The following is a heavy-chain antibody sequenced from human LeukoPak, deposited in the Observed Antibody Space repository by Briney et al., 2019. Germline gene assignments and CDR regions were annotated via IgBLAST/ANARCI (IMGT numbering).Heavy chain of an antibody. D-gene: IGHD1-26*01. CDR3: AKDQVFSGSYTADY. J-gene: IGHJ4*02. Sequence: QPGGSLRLSCAASGFSFDNYAMSWVRQAPGKGLEWVSTISGTDDFTYYADSVKGRFTISRDNSKNTLYLQMNSLRAEDTAVYYCAKDQVFSGSYTADYWGQGTLVTVSS. CDR2: ISGTDDFT. CDR1: GFSFDNYA. V-gene: IGHV3-23*01.